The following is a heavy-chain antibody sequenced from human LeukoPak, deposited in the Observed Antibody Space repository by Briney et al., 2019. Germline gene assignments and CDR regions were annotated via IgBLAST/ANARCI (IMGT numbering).Heavy chain of an antibody. D-gene: IGHD3-22*01. V-gene: IGHV1-69*02. CDR3: ARLIGDSSGYSGGYYFDY. CDR2: IIPIFGIA. Sequence: ASVKVSCKASGGTFSSYTISWVRQAPGQGLEWMGRIIPIFGIANYAQKFQGRVTITADKSTSTDYMELSSLRSEDTAVYYCARLIGDSSGYSGGYYFDYWGQGTLVTVSS. J-gene: IGHJ4*02. CDR1: GGTFSSYT.